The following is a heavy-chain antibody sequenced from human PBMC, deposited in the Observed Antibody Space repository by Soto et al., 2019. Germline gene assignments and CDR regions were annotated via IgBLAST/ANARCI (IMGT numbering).Heavy chain of an antibody. J-gene: IGHJ4*02. Sequence: EVQLLESGGGLVQPGGSLRLTCAVYGFTLSSYAMNWVRQAPGKGLEWFSGISGSDDSTRYADSAKGRFTISRDNSKSTLYLQMNSLRVEDTAVYYCAKGKPGVILAVPLDCWGQGSLVTVSS. CDR2: ISGSDDST. D-gene: IGHD2-2*01. CDR3: AKGKPGVILAVPLDC. CDR1: GFTLSSYA. V-gene: IGHV3-23*01.